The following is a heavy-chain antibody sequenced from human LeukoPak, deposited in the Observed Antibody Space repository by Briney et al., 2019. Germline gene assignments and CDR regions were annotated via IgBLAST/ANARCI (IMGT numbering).Heavy chain of an antibody. J-gene: IGHJ5*02. D-gene: IGHD6-19*01. CDR3: ARSPLAVAGTGWFDP. Sequence: PSETLSLTCTVSGGSISSYYWSWIRQPPGKGLEWIGYIYYSGSTNYNPSLKSRVTISVDTSKNQFSLKLSSVTAADTAVYYCARSPLAVAGTGWFDPWGQGTLVTVSS. CDR2: IYYSGST. CDR1: GGSISSYY. V-gene: IGHV4-59*08.